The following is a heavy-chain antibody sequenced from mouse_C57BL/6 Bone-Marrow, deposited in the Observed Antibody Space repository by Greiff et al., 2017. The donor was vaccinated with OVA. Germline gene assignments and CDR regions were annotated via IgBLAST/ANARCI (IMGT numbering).Heavy chain of an antibody. V-gene: IGHV1-58*01. CDR1: GYTFTSYG. Sequence: VQLQQSGAELVRPGSSVKMSCKTSGYTFTSYGINWVKQRPGQGLEWIGYINIGNGYTAYNEKFKGKATLTSDTSSSTAYMQLSSLTSEDSAICFCATETFAYWGQGTLVTVSA. J-gene: IGHJ3*01. CDR3: ATETFAY. CDR2: INIGNGYT.